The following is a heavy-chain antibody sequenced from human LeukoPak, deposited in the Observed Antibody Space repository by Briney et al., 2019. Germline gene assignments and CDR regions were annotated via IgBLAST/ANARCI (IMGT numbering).Heavy chain of an antibody. CDR3: ARDVSDENGSSSRIHLDS. D-gene: IGHD6-6*01. Sequence: GGSLRLSCAASGFTFSNYWMTWVRQAPGKGLEWVANIKQDGSEKYYVDSVKGRFTISRDNAKNSLFLQMNSLRAEDTAVYYCARDVSDENGSSSRIHLDSWDQGTLVSVSS. CDR1: GFTFSNYW. J-gene: IGHJ4*02. V-gene: IGHV3-7*01. CDR2: IKQDGSEK.